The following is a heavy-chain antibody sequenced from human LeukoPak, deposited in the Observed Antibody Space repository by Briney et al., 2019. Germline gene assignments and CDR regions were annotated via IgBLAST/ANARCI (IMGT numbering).Heavy chain of an antibody. CDR1: GFTFSSYA. J-gene: IGHJ4*02. V-gene: IGHV3-64D*06. D-gene: IGHD4-23*01. CDR3: AKGDGGNSQPDY. Sequence: GGSLRLSCSASGFTFSSYAMRWVRQAPGKGLEYVSAISTNGGSTYYADSVKGRFTISRDNSKNTLYLQMSSLRAEDTAVYYCAKGDGGNSQPDYWGQGTLVTVSS. CDR2: ISTNGGST.